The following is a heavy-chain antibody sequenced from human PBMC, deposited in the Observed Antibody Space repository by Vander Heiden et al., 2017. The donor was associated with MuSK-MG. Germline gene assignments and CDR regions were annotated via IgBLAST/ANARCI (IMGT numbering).Heavy chain of an antibody. CDR1: GGSISRSSHY. Sequence: QLQLQESGPGLVKPSETLSLTCIVSGGSISRSSHYWDWIRQPPGKGLEWIGSIYYSGSTYNNPSLESGVTISVDTSKNQFSVKLTSVTAADTAVYYCARQWELIAFDIWGQGTMVTVSS. CDR3: ARQWELIAFDI. CDR2: IYYSGST. J-gene: IGHJ3*02. V-gene: IGHV4-39*01. D-gene: IGHD1-26*01.